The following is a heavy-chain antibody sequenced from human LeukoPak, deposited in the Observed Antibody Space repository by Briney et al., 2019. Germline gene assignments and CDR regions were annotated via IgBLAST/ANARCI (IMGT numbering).Heavy chain of an antibody. D-gene: IGHD4-17*01. CDR1: GYTFTGYY. J-gene: IGHJ6*02. Sequence: ASVKVSCKASGYTFTGYYIHWVRQAPGQGLESMGWINPNSGGTNYAQKLQGRVTMTRDTSISTAYMELSRLTSDDTAVYYCARTEGGDYGAAYYYGMDVWGQGTTVTVSS. CDR3: ARTEGGDYGAAYYYGMDV. CDR2: INPNSGGT. V-gene: IGHV1-2*02.